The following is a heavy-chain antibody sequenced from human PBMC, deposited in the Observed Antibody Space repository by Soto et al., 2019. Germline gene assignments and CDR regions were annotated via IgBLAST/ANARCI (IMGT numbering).Heavy chain of an antibody. V-gene: IGHV2-5*02. CDR2: IYWDDDR. Sequence: SGPTLVNPTQTLTLTCTFSGFSLTTNGVGVGWIRQPPGKALEWLALIYWDDDRRYSPSLKSRLTITKDTSKNQVVLTMTNVHSLHTALYYSAHESHDYFGFDTWGQATLV. J-gene: IGHJ4*02. CDR1: GFSLTTNGVG. D-gene: IGHD3-16*01. CDR3: AHESHDYFGFDT.